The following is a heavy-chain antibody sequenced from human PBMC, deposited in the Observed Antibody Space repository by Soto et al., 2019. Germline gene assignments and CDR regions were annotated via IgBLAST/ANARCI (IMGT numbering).Heavy chain of an antibody. J-gene: IGHJ4*02. CDR2: IIPILGIA. D-gene: IGHD6-13*01. CDR3: ARSPGYSSSWSYFDY. Sequence: QVQLVHSGAEVKKPGSSVKVSCKASGGTFSSYTISWVRQAPGQGLEWMGRIIPILGIANYAQKFQGRVTITADKSTSTAYMELSNLRSEYTAVYYCARSPGYSSSWSYFDYWGQGTLVTVSS. CDR1: GGTFSSYT. V-gene: IGHV1-69*02.